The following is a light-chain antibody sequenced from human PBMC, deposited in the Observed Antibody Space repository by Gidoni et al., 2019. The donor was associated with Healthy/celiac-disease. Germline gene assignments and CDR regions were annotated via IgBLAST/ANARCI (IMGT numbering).Light chain of an antibody. V-gene: IGLV2-23*01. J-gene: IGLJ2*01. CDR3: CSYAGSSTVV. Sequence: QSALTQPASVSGSPGQSITISCSGTSSDVGSYNLVSWYQQHPGKAPKPMIYEGSKRPLGVSNRFSGSKSGNTASLTISGLQAEDEADYYCCSYAGSSTVVFGGGTKLTVL. CDR1: SSDVGSYNL. CDR2: EGS.